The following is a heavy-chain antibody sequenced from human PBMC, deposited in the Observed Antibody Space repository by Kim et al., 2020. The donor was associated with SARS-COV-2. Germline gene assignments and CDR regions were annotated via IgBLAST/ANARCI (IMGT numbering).Heavy chain of an antibody. J-gene: IGHJ5*02. CDR3: ARSRDIVVVPAAIGHWWFDP. D-gene: IGHD2-2*02. V-gene: IGHV1-2*06. Sequence: ASVKVSCKASGYTFTGYYMHWVRQAPGQGLEWMGRINPNSGGTNYAQKFQGRVTMTRDTSISTAYMELSRLRSDDTAVYYCARSRDIVVVPAAIGHWWFDPWGQGTLVTVSS. CDR2: INPNSGGT. CDR1: GYTFTGYY.